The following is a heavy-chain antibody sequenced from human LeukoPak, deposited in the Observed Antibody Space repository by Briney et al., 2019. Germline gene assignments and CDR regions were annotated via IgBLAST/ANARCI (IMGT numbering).Heavy chain of an antibody. CDR2: ISGSGGST. V-gene: IGHV3-23*01. J-gene: IGHJ1*01. CDR1: GFTFSSYA. D-gene: IGHD6-25*01. CDR3: AKGNQRAEYFQH. Sequence: PGGSLRLSCAASGFTFSSYAMSWVRQAPGKGLEWVSAISGSGGSTYYADSVKGRCTISRDNSKNTLYLQMNSLRAEDTAVYYCAKGNQRAEYFQHWGQGTLVTVSS.